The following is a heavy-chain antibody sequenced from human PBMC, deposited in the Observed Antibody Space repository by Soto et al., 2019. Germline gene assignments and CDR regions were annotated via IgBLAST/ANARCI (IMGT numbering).Heavy chain of an antibody. D-gene: IGHD5-12*01. Sequence: SETLSLTCTVSGGSISSGGYYWSWIRQHPGKGLEWIGYINHSGSTNYNPSLKSRVTISVDTSKNQFSLKLSSVTAADTAVYYCARDPHSGYDSFMDVWGQGTTVTVSS. V-gene: IGHV4-31*03. J-gene: IGHJ6*02. CDR1: GGSISSGGYY. CDR3: ARDPHSGYDSFMDV. CDR2: INHSGST.